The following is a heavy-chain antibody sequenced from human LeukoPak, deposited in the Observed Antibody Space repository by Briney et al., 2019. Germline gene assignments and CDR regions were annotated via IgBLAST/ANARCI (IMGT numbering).Heavy chain of an antibody. J-gene: IGHJ4*02. D-gene: IGHD2/OR15-2a*01. Sequence: GESLKISCRTSGYNFVNYWIHWVRQMPGKGLEWMGIVFPRDSETRYNPSFKGQVAISADKSVSTAYLQWSTLKASDSATYFCAMTRVSRILGPDYWGQGTQVTVSA. V-gene: IGHV5-51*01. CDR1: GYNFVNYW. CDR2: VFPRDSET. CDR3: AMTRVSRILGPDY.